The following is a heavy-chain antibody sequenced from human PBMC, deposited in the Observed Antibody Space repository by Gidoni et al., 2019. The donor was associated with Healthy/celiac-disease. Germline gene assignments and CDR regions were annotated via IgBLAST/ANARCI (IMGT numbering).Heavy chain of an antibody. J-gene: IGHJ4*02. V-gene: IGHV3-21*01. CDR2: ISSSSSYI. CDR3: ARSSMVRGVITKEYYFDY. D-gene: IGHD3-10*01. Sequence: EVQLVESGGGLVKPGGSLRLSCAASGFTFSSYSMNWVRQAPGKGLEWVSSISSSSSYIYYADSVKGRFTISRDNAKNSLYLQMNSLRAEDTAVYYCARSSMVRGVITKEYYFDYWGQGTLVTVSS. CDR1: GFTFSSYS.